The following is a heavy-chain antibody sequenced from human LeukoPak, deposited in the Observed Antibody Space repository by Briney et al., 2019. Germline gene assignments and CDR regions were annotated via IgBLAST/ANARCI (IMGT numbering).Heavy chain of an antibody. D-gene: IGHD5-12*01. CDR2: IYYSGST. Sequence: SETLSLTCTVSGGSISSYYWSWIRQPPGKGLEWIGYIYYSGSTNYNPSLKSRVTISVDTSKNQFSLKLSSVTAAATAVYYCARDRDGYNAFDYWGQGTLVTVSS. J-gene: IGHJ4*02. CDR1: GGSISSYY. V-gene: IGHV4-59*01. CDR3: ARDRDGYNAFDY.